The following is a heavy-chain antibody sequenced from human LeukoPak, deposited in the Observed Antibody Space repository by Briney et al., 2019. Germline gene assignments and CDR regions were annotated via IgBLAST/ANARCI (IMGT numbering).Heavy chain of an antibody. CDR3: SRRTAGLYYFDY. Sequence: GESLKISCKVSGYSFTSYCIGWVRQMPGKGLEWMGIIYPGDSDTRYSPSFQGQVTISAEKSINTAYLQWSSLKASDTAIYYCSRRTAGLYYFDYWGQGTLVTVSS. CDR1: GYSFTSYC. CDR2: IYPGDSDT. V-gene: IGHV5-51*01. D-gene: IGHD6-13*01. J-gene: IGHJ4*02.